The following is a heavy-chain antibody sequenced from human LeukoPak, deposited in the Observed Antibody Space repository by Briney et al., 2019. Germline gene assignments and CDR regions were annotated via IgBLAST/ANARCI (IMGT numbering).Heavy chain of an antibody. CDR1: GFTFSTYS. CDR2: ISSSSSYI. Sequence: GGSLRLSCAASGFTFSTYSMSWVRQAPGKGLEWVSSISSSSSYIYYADSVKGRFTISRDNAKNSLYLRMNSLRAEDTAVYYCARLGYCSSTSCSIDYWGQGTLVTVSS. J-gene: IGHJ4*02. CDR3: ARLGYCSSTSCSIDY. D-gene: IGHD2-2*01. V-gene: IGHV3-21*01.